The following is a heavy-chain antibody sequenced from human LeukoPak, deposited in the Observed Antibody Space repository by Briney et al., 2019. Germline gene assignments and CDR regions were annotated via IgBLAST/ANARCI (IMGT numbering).Heavy chain of an antibody. V-gene: IGHV3-30-3*01. CDR3: ARGEWGYCSSTSCPVPDAFDI. D-gene: IGHD2-2*01. CDR2: ISYDGSNK. CDR1: GFTFSSYA. Sequence: PGRSLRLSCAASGFTFSSYAMHWVRQALGKGLEWVAVISYDGSNKYYADSVKGRFTISRDSSKNTLYLQMNSLRAEDTAVYYCARGEWGYCSSTSCPVPDAFDIWGQGTVVTVSS. J-gene: IGHJ3*02.